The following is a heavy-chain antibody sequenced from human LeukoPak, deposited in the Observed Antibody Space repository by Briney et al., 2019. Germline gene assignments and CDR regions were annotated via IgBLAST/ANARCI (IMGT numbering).Heavy chain of an antibody. V-gene: IGHV3-23*01. CDR2: IGAGGTFT. D-gene: IGHD4-11*01. CDR1: GFTFSSYA. CDR3: AKDLDYTTNGYYFDY. Sequence: GGSLRLSCTASGFTFSSYAMNWVRQAPGKGLEWVSGIGAGGTFTYYADSVKGRFTIFRDNSRNTLYLQMNSLRADDTAVYYCAKDLDYTTNGYYFDYWGQGTLVTVSS. J-gene: IGHJ4*02.